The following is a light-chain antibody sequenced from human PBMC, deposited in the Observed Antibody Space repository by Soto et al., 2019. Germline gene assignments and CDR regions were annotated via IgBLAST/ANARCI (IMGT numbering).Light chain of an antibody. Sequence: EIVLTQSPCTLSLSPGERATLSCRASQSVSSSYVAWYQQTPGQAPRLLIYGASSRATGIPDRFSGSGSGTDFTLTISRLEPEDFAVYYCQQYGSSPLTFGGGTKVEIK. CDR3: QQYGSSPLT. J-gene: IGKJ4*01. CDR1: QSVSSSY. V-gene: IGKV3-20*01. CDR2: GAS.